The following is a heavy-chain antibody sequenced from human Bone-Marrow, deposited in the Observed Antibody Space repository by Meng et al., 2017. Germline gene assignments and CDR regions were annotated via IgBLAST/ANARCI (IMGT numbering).Heavy chain of an antibody. D-gene: IGHD6-13*01. V-gene: IGHV1-69*13. Sequence: SVKVSCKASGGTFSSYAISWVRQAPGQGLEWTGGIIPIFGTANYAQKFQGRVTITADESTSTAYMELSSLRSEDTAVYYCASPRAQQPTAYYYYYGMDVWGQGTTVTVSS. CDR2: IIPIFGTA. J-gene: IGHJ6*02. CDR1: GGTFSSYA. CDR3: ASPRAQQPTAYYYYYGMDV.